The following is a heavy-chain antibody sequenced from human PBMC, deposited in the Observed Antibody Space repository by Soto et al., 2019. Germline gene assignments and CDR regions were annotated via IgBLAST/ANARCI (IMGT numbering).Heavy chain of an antibody. J-gene: IGHJ4*02. CDR1: RFIFKNYA. Sequence: GGSLRLSCAASRFIFKNYALNWVRQAPGKGLEWVASITRDGYNKYYADSVNGRFTISRDNSKNTLSLQMTALRVEDSSVYYCTKSSGGSSSVGMDYWGPGTLVTVSS. V-gene: IGHV3-30*04. CDR2: ITRDGYNK. D-gene: IGHD6-6*01. CDR3: TKSSGGSSSVGMDY.